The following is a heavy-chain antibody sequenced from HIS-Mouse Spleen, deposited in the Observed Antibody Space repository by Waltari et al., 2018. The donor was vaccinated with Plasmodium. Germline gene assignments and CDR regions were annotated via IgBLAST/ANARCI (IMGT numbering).Heavy chain of an antibody. V-gene: IGHV3-53*01. CDR1: GFTVRSNY. Sequence: EVQLVESGGGLIQPGGSLRLSCAASGFTVRSNYMSWVRQGPGKGVEWVSVIYSGGSTYYADSVKGRFTIARDNAKNTLYLQMNSLRAEDTAVYYCARLSSSWYYFDYWGQGTLVTVSS. J-gene: IGHJ4*02. D-gene: IGHD6-13*01. CDR3: ARLSSSWYYFDY. CDR2: IYSGGST.